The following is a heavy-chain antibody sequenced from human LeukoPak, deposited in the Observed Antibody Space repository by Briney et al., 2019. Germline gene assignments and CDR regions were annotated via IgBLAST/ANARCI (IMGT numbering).Heavy chain of an antibody. V-gene: IGHV3-15*01. D-gene: IGHD4-17*01. J-gene: IGHJ4*02. CDR3: TTSIYGYFDF. Sequence: TTGGSLRLSCAASGFTFTNAWMSWVRQAPGKGLEWVGRIKSKTDGGTKDYAAPVKGRFTISRDDSKNTLYLQMNSLKTEDTAVYYCTTSIYGYFDFWGQGTLVTVSS. CDR2: IKSKTDGGTK. CDR1: GFTFTNAW.